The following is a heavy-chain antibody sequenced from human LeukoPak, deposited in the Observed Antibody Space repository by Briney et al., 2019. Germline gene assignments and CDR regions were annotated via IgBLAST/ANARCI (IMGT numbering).Heavy chain of an antibody. V-gene: IGHV3-33*01. CDR1: GFTFSSYG. D-gene: IGHD3-3*01. CDR2: IWYDGSNK. J-gene: IGHJ4*02. Sequence: SGGSLRLSCAASGFTFSSYGMHWVRQAPGKGLEWVAVIWYDGSNKYYADSVKGRFTISRDNSKNTLYLQMNSLRAEDTGVYYCAITPRDYYDFWSGYYVYWGQGTLVTVSS. CDR3: AITPRDYYDFWSGYYVY.